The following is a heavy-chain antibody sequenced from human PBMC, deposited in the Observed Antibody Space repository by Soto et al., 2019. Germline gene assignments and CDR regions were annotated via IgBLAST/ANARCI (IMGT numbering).Heavy chain of an antibody. CDR3: ARVRYRGYYMDV. D-gene: IGHD2-2*02. CDR2: ISSSSSYI. CDR1: GFTFSSYS. V-gene: IGHV3-21*01. J-gene: IGHJ6*03. Sequence: EVQLVESGGGPVKPGGSLRLSCAASGFTFSSYSMNWVRQAPGKGLEWVSSISSSSSYIYYADSVKGRFTISRDNAKNSLYLQMNSLRAEDTAVYYCARVRYRGYYMDVWGKGTTVTVSS.